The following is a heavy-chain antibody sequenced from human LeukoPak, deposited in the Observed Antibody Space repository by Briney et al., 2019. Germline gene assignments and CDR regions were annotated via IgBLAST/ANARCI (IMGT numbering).Heavy chain of an antibody. J-gene: IGHJ4*02. D-gene: IGHD5-18*01. CDR1: GGSISSYY. V-gene: IGHV4-4*07. CDR3: ARGSVDTAMVDY. Sequence: SETLSLTCTVSGGSISSYYWSWIRQPAGKGLEWIGRIYTSGSTNYNPSLKSRVTMSVDSSKNQFSLKLSSVTAADTAVYYCARGSVDTAMVDYWGQGTLVTVSS. CDR2: IYTSGST.